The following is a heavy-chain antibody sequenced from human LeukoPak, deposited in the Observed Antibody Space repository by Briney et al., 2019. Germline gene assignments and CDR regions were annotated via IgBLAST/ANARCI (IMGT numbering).Heavy chain of an antibody. CDR1: GGSISSGSYY. CDR3: ARDPGAAADYYYYYYMDV. V-gene: IGHV4-61*02. J-gene: IGHJ6*03. Sequence: SETLSLTCTVSGGSISSGSYYWSWIGQPAGKGLEWIGRIYTSGSTNYNPSLKSRVTISVDTSKNQFSLKLSSVTAADTAVYYCARDPGAAADYYYYYYMDVWGKGTTVTVSS. D-gene: IGHD6-13*01. CDR2: IYTSGST.